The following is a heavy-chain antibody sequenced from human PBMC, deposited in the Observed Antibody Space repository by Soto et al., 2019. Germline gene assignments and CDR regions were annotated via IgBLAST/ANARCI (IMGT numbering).Heavy chain of an antibody. Sequence: GGSLRLSCAASGFTFSSYGMHWVRQAPGKGLEWVAVISYDGSNKYYADSVKGRFTISRDNSKNTLYLQMNSLRAEDTAVYYCAKPQAPFRGAAAGSRGMDVWGQGTTVTVSS. D-gene: IGHD6-13*01. J-gene: IGHJ6*02. CDR1: GFTFSSYG. V-gene: IGHV3-30*18. CDR2: ISYDGSNK. CDR3: AKPQAPFRGAAAGSRGMDV.